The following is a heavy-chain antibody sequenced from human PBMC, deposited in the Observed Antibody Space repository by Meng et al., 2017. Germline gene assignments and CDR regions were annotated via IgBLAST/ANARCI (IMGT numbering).Heavy chain of an antibody. CDR3: ARDRGCGVPDAFDY. CDR2: IKEDGSGK. CDR1: GFTFSSYW. D-gene: IGHD3-10*01. V-gene: IGHV3-7*01. J-gene: IGHJ4*03. Sequence: GESLKISCAASGFTFSSYWMSWVRQAPGKGLEWVANIKEDGSGKYYVDSVKGRFTISRDNAKNSLYLQMNSLRAEDTAVYYCARDRGCGVPDAFDYWGQGTVVTVSS.